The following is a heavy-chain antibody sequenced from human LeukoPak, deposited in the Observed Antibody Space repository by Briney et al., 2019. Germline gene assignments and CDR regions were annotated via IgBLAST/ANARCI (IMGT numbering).Heavy chain of an antibody. Sequence: SETLSLTCTVSGGSISSYYWSWIRQPPGKGLEGIGYIYYSGSTNYNPSLKSRVTISVDTSKNQFPLKLSPVTAAATAVYYCAPAKSITGTPRSPTGARSLPLDYWGQGTLVTVSS. CDR3: APAKSITGTPRSPTGARSLPLDY. V-gene: IGHV4-59*12. D-gene: IGHD1-7*01. CDR1: GGSISSYY. J-gene: IGHJ4*02. CDR2: IYYSGST.